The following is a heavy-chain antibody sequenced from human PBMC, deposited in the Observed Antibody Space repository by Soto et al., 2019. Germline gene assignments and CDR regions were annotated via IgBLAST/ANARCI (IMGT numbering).Heavy chain of an antibody. CDR3: AKGGGYSYAVYYMDV. D-gene: IGHD5-18*01. Sequence: GGSLRLSCAASGFTFSSYAMNWVRQAPGKGLEWVSAISGSGGSTYYADSVKGRFTISRDNSKNTLYLQMKSLSAEDTAVYYCAKGGGYSYAVYYMDVWGKGTTVTVSS. CDR1: GFTFSSYA. CDR2: ISGSGGST. J-gene: IGHJ6*03. V-gene: IGHV3-23*01.